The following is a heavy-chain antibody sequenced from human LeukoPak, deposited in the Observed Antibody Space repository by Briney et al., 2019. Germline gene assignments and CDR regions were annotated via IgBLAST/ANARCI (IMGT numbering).Heavy chain of an antibody. V-gene: IGHV4-61*01. CDR3: ARVWTYYYYMDV. Sequence: PSETLSLTCTVSSGSISSGSYYWSWIRQPPGKGLEWIGYIYYSGSTNYNPSLKSRVTISVDTSKNQFSLKLSSVTAADTAVYYCARVWTYYYYMDVWGKGTTVTISS. CDR1: SGSISSGSYY. J-gene: IGHJ6*03. CDR2: IYYSGST. D-gene: IGHD3/OR15-3a*01.